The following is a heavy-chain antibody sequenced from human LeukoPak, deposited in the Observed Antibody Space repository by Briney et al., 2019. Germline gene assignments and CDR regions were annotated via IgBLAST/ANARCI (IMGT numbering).Heavy chain of an antibody. CDR1: GGTFSSYA. V-gene: IGHV1-69*05. CDR3: ARATLRDCGGDCYSRGKYYFDY. D-gene: IGHD2-21*02. J-gene: IGHJ4*02. Sequence: SVKVSCKASGGTFSSYAISWVRQAPGQGLEWMGGIIPIFGTANYAQKFQGRVTITMDESTSTAYMELSSLRSEDTAVYYCARATLRDCGGDCYSRGKYYFDYWGQGTLVTVSS. CDR2: IIPIFGTA.